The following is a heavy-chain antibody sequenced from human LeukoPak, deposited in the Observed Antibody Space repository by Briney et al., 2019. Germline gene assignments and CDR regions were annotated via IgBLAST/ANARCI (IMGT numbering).Heavy chain of an antibody. CDR2: IYHSGST. CDR1: GYSISSGYY. V-gene: IGHV4-38-2*02. Sequence: EPSETLSLTCTVSGYSISSGYYWGWIRQPPGKGLEWIGSIYHSGSTYYNPSLKSRVTISVDTSKNQFSLKLSSVTAADTAVYYCARDKPPYYDSSTYYFDYWGQGTLVTVSS. J-gene: IGHJ4*02. D-gene: IGHD3-22*01. CDR3: ARDKPPYYDSSTYYFDY.